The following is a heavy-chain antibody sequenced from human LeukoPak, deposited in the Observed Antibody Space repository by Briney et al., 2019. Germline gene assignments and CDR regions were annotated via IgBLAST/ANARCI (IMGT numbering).Heavy chain of an antibody. CDR2: IYTSGST. V-gene: IGHV4-61*02. CDR3: ASAGSGSYYPHLSFDY. CDR1: GGSISSGSYY. Sequence: SETLSLTCTVSGGSISSGSYYWSWIRQPAGEGLEWIGRIYTSGSTNYNPSLKSRVTISVDASKNQFSLKLSSVTAADTAVYYCASAGSGSYYPHLSFDYWGQGTLVTVSS. J-gene: IGHJ4*02. D-gene: IGHD3-10*01.